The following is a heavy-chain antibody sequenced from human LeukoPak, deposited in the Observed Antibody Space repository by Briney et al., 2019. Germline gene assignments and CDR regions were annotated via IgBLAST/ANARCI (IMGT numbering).Heavy chain of an antibody. D-gene: IGHD3-3*01. CDR3: ARTYYDYRVGTNYFDY. CDR2: TYSGGST. Sequence: GGSLRLSCAASGFNVTTSYMSWVRQAPAKGLEWVSVTYSGGSTSHADSVKGRFTVSRDDSKNMVYLQKNSMRHDGTAVYYCARTYYDYRVGTNYFDYWGQGTLVTVSS. CDR1: GFNVTTSY. V-gene: IGHV3-66*01. J-gene: IGHJ4*02.